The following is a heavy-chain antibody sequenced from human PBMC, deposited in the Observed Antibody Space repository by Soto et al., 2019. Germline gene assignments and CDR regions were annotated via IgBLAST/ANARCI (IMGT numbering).Heavy chain of an antibody. D-gene: IGHD3-10*01. CDR1: GYTFTSYY. Sequence: ASVKVSCKASGYTFTSYYMHWVRQAPGQGLEWMGIINPSGGSTSYAQKFQGRVTMTRDTSTSTVYMELSSLRSEDTAVYYCAGQYYYGSGSYYNAPFDYWGQGTLVTVSS. CDR2: INPSGGST. J-gene: IGHJ4*02. V-gene: IGHV1-46*01. CDR3: AGQYYYGSGSYYNAPFDY.